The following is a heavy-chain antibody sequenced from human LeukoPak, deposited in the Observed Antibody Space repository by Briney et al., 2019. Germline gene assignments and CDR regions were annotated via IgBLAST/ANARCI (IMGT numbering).Heavy chain of an antibody. Sequence: ASVKVSCKASGYTFTSYGISWVRQAPGQGLEWMGWISAYNGNTNYAQKLQGRVTMTTDTSTSTDYMELRSLRSDDTAVYYCARRSGYYDSSGYYGDYWGQGTLVTVSS. D-gene: IGHD3-22*01. CDR2: ISAYNGNT. CDR1: GYTFTSYG. CDR3: ARRSGYYDSSGYYGDY. J-gene: IGHJ4*02. V-gene: IGHV1-18*01.